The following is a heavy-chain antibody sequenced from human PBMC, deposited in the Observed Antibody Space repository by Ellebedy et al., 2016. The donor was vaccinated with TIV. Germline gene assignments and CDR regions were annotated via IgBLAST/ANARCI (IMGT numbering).Heavy chain of an antibody. CDR1: AFTFSSYA. D-gene: IGHD4-17*01. V-gene: IGHV3-9*01. CDR2: ISWNSVSI. CDR3: ASYGDYVGSVY. J-gene: IGHJ4*02. Sequence: GGSLRLXXAASAFTFSSYAMSWVRQAPGKGLEWVSGISWNSVSIGYADSVKGRFTISRDNAKNSLYLQMNSLRAEDTAVYYCASYGDYVGSVYWGQGTLVTVSS.